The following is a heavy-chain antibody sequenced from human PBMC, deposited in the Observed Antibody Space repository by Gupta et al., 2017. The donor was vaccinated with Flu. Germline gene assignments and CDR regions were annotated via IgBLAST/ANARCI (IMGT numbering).Heavy chain of an antibody. Sequence: SGFTFSNYGMHWVRQAPGKGLEWVAVIWYDGRNKYYAESVKGRFSISRDNSKSTLYLEMNSLRVEDTAVYYCARVPATTGWWNFEHWGQGTLVTVSP. CDR2: IWYDGRNK. V-gene: IGHV3-33*01. CDR3: ARVPATTGWWNFEH. CDR1: GFTFSNYG. D-gene: IGHD6-19*01. J-gene: IGHJ4*02.